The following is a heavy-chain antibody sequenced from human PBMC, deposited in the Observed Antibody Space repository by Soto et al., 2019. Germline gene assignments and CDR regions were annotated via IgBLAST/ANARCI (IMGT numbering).Heavy chain of an antibody. CDR3: AHRVLRTVFGLVTTTAIYFDF. V-gene: IGHV2-5*02. CDR1: GFSLTTSGVG. Sequence: QITLNESGPTPVKPRQTLTLTCTFSGFSLTTSGVGVGWIRQSPGKAPEWLALIYWDDDKRYSPSLKSRLTITKDTSKNHVVLTVADLDPADTATYYCAHRVLRTVFGLVTTTAIYFDFWGQGTPVAVSS. J-gene: IGHJ4*02. D-gene: IGHD3-3*01. CDR2: IYWDDDK.